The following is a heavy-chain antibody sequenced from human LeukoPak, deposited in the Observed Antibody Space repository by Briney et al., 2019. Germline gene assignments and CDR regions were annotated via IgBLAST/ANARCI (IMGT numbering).Heavy chain of an antibody. CDR2: ISWNSGSI. CDR3: AKYSAAMVTGWFDP. D-gene: IGHD5-18*01. Sequence: GRSLRLSCAASGFTFDDYAMHWVRQAPGKGLEWVSGISWNSGSIGYADSVKGRLTISRDNAKNSLYLQMNSLRAEDTALYYCAKYSAAMVTGWFDPWGQGTLVTVSS. V-gene: IGHV3-9*01. J-gene: IGHJ5*02. CDR1: GFTFDDYA.